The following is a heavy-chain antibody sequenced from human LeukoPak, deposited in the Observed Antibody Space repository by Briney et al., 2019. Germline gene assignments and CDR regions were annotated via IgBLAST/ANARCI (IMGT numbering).Heavy chain of an antibody. J-gene: IGHJ4*02. V-gene: IGHV4-59*01. Sequence: SETLSLTCSVSGGSMSGYFWSWIRQPPGKGLEWIGYIYYSGSTNYNPSLKSRVTISVDTSKNKFYPKLSSVTAADTAVYWCARVYSPLPCGYTTRAVDYWGQGTLVTVSS. CDR1: GGSMSGYF. CDR2: IYYSGST. CDR3: ARVYSPLPCGYTTRAVDY. D-gene: IGHD5-18*01.